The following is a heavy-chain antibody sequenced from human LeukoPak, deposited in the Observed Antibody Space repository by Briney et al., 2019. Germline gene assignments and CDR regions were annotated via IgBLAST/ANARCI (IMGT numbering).Heavy chain of an antibody. D-gene: IGHD6-13*01. V-gene: IGHV4-61*01. J-gene: IGHJ6*02. Sequence: SETLSLTRTVSGGSVSSSSYYWSWIRQPPGKGLEWIGYIYYSGSTNYNPSLKSRVTISVDTSKNQFSLKLSSVTAADTAVYYCARDRYSSSWYYYYYGMDVWGQGTTVTVSS. CDR1: GGSVSSSSYY. CDR2: IYYSGST. CDR3: ARDRYSSSWYYYYYGMDV.